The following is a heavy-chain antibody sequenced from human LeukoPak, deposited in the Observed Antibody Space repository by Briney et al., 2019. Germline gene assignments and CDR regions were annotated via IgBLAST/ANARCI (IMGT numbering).Heavy chain of an antibody. V-gene: IGHV3-9*01. D-gene: IGHD3-9*01. CDR3: AREYYDILTGSFDY. J-gene: IGHJ4*02. CDR1: GFTFDDYA. CDR2: ISWNSGSI. Sequence: GGSLRLSCAASGFTFDDYAMHWVRHAPGKGLEWASGISWNSGSIGYADSVKGRFTISRDNAKNSLYLQTNSLRAEDTALYYCAREYYDILTGSFDYWGQGTLVTVSS.